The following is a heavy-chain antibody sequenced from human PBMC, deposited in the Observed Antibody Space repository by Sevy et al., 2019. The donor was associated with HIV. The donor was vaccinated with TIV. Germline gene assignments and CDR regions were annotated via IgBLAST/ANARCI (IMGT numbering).Heavy chain of an antibody. J-gene: IGHJ6*02. CDR1: GFTFSSYA. CDR2: ISGSGGST. V-gene: IGHV3-23*01. CDR3: AKAPFRYCSSTSCYVDYYYGMDV. Sequence: GGSLRLSCAASGFTFSSYAMSWVRQAPGKGLEWVSAISGSGGSTYYADSVKGRFTISRDNSKNTLYLQMNSLRAEDTAVYYWAKAPFRYCSSTSCYVDYYYGMDVWGQGTTVTVSS. D-gene: IGHD2-2*01.